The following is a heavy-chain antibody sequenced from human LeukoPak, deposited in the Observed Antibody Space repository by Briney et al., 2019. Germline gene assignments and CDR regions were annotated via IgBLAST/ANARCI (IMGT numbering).Heavy chain of an antibody. CDR2: ISWNSGSI. V-gene: IGHV3-9*01. J-gene: IGHJ4*02. CDR1: GFTFDDYA. D-gene: IGHD1-26*01. CDR3: AKGSTGSFLTDY. Sequence: GRSLRLSCAASGFTFDDYAMHWVRQAPGKGLEWVSGISWNSGSIGYADSVKGRFTISRDNAKKSLFLQMNSLRAEDTALYYCAKGSTGSFLTDYWGQGTLVTVSS.